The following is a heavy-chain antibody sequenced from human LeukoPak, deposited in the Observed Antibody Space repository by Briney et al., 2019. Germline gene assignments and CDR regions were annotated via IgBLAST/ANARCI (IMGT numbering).Heavy chain of an antibody. CDR1: GFTFSSYG. Sequence: PGGSLRLSCAASGFTFSSYGMHWVRQAPGTGLEWVALIRYDGSNKYYADSVKGRFTISRDNSKNTLYLQMNSLRAEDTAVYYCAKVNSMTTVVTLFDYRGQGTLVTVSS. CDR2: IRYDGSNK. CDR3: AKVNSMTTVVTLFDY. V-gene: IGHV3-30*02. D-gene: IGHD4-23*01. J-gene: IGHJ4*02.